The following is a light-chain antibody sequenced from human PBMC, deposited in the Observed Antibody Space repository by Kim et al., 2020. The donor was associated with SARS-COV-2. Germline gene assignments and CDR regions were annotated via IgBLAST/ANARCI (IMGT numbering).Light chain of an antibody. CDR2: DVS. CDR3: CSYAGNYTWI. J-gene: IGLJ2*01. CDR1: SSDVGNYDY. V-gene: IGLV2-11*01. Sequence: QSALTQPRSVSGSPGQSVTISCTGTSSDVGNYDYVSWYQQHPGKAPKLMIYDVSRRPSGVPDRFSGSKSGNTASLTISGLQAEDETDYSCCSYAGNYTWIFGGGTQLTVL.